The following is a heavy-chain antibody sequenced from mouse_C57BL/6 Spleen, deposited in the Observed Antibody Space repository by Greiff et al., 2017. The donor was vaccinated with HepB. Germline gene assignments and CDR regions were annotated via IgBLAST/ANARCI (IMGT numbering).Heavy chain of an antibody. Sequence: QVQLKESGAELVRPGTSVKVSCKASGYAFTNYLIEWVKQRPGQGLEWIGVINPGSGGTNYNEKFKGKATLTADKSSSTAYMQLSSLTSEDSAVYFCARSLLYQYFDVWGTGTTVTVSS. CDR1: GYAFTNYL. V-gene: IGHV1-54*01. CDR2: INPGSGGT. D-gene: IGHD2-3*01. J-gene: IGHJ1*03. CDR3: ARSLLYQYFDV.